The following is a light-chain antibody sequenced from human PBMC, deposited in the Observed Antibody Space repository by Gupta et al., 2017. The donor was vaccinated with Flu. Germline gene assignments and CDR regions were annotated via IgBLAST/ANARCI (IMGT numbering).Light chain of an antibody. J-gene: IGKJ4*01. CDR3: RQGLQLPHT. V-gene: IGKV2D-29*01. Sequence: VTPGQPASISCKTSQGLRHSDGKTSLYWYLQRPGQPPHLLIYEISNRGPGVPDRFSGSGSGTDFTLKISRVEAEDVGVYYCRQGLQLPHTFGGGTKVEIK. CDR1: QGLRHSDGKTS. CDR2: EIS.